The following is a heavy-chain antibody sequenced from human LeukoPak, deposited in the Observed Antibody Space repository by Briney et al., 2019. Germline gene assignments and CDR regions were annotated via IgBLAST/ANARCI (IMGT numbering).Heavy chain of an antibody. Sequence: SETLSLTCTVSGGSISNYYCSWIRQPPGKGLEWIGSIYYSGNTYYNPSLKGRVTISVDTSKNQFSLKLTSVTASDTALYYCARRGSLHSPANPWGQGTLVTVSS. CDR2: IYYSGNT. J-gene: IGHJ5*02. V-gene: IGHV4-39*01. CDR1: GGSISNYY. D-gene: IGHD4-23*01. CDR3: ARRGSLHSPANP.